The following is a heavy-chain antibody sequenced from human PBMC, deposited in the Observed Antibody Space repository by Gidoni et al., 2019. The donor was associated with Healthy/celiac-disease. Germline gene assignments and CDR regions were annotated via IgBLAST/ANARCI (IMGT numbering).Heavy chain of an antibody. CDR2: ISSSSSTI. CDR3: AREEVAVADY. V-gene: IGHV3-48*01. Sequence: EVQLVESGGGLVQPGGSLRLSCAASGFTFSSYSMNWVRQAPGKGLEWVSYISSSSSTIYYADSVKGRFTISRDNAKNSLYLQMNSLRAEDTAVYYCAREEVAVADYWGQGTLVTVSS. D-gene: IGHD6-19*01. J-gene: IGHJ4*02. CDR1: GFTFSSYS.